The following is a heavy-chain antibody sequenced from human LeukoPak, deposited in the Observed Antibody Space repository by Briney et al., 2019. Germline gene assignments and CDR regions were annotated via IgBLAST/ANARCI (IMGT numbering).Heavy chain of an antibody. CDR1: GYTFTSYA. Sequence: GASVEVSCKASGYTFTSYAMNWVRQAPGQGLEWMGWINTNTGNPTYAQGFTGRFVFSLDTSVSTAYLQISSLKAEDTAVYYCARRPYCTNGVCYGELGFDPWGQGTLVTVSS. D-gene: IGHD2-8*01. J-gene: IGHJ5*02. CDR3: ARRPYCTNGVCYGELGFDP. V-gene: IGHV7-4-1*02. CDR2: INTNTGNP.